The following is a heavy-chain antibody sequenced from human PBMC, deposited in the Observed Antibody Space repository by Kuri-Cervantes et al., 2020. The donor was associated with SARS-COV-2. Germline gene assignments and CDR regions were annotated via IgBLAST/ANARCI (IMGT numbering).Heavy chain of an antibody. CDR2: IYYSGST. D-gene: IGHD3-9*01. J-gene: IGHJ6*02. CDR3: ARGRVPWDILTGYYRGGYYYYYGMDV. CDR1: GGSISTYY. Sequence: SETLSLTCTVSGGSISTYYWSWIRQPPGKGLEWIAYIYYSGSTNYNPSLKSRVTISVDTSKNQFSLKLSSVTAADTAVYYCARGRVPWDILTGYYRGGYYYYYGMDVWGQGTTVTVSS. V-gene: IGHV4-59*01.